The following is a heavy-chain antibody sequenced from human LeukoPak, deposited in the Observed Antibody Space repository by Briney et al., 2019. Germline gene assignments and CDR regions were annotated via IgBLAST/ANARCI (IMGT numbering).Heavy chain of an antibody. D-gene: IGHD2-8*01. V-gene: IGHV1-2*02. Sequence: ASVKVSCKASAYTFTGYYLHWVRQAPGQGPEWMGWIDPNNGDTEYAQKFQGRVTMTRVRSISTAYMELSRLTSDDTAVYYCARRSRNGLDAFDIWGQGTMATVSS. CDR2: IDPNNGDT. J-gene: IGHJ3*02. CDR3: ARRSRNGLDAFDI. CDR1: AYTFTGYY.